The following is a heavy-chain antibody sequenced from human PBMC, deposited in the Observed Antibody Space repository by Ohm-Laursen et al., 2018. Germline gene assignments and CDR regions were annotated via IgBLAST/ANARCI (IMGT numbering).Heavy chain of an antibody. D-gene: IGHD6-13*01. CDR3: AKARYSSSRKFYFDY. CDR2: ISWNSGSI. V-gene: IGHV3-9*01. Sequence: LSLTCAASGFTFVDYAMHWVRQAPGKGLEWVSGISWNSGSIGYADSVKGRFTISRDNAKNSLYLQMNSLRAEDTALYYCAKARYSSSRKFYFDYWGQGTLVTVSS. CDR1: GFTFVDYA. J-gene: IGHJ4*02.